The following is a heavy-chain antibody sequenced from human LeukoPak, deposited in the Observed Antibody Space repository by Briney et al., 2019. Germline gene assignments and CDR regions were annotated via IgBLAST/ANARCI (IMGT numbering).Heavy chain of an antibody. D-gene: IGHD1-26*01. V-gene: IGHV3-30-3*01. J-gene: IGHJ4*02. CDR1: GFTFSSYA. CDR2: ISYDGSNK. Sequence: PGRSLRLSCAASGFTFSSYAMHWVRQAPGKGLEWVAVISYDGSNKYYADSVKGRFTISRDNSKNTLYLQMNSLRAEDTAVYYCASGRVGATDYWGQGTLVTVSS. CDR3: ASGRVGATDY.